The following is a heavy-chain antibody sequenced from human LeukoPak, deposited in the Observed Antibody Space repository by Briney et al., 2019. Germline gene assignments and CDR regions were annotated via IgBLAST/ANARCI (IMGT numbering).Heavy chain of an antibody. Sequence: GGSLRLSCAASGFTFNDYWMTWVRQAPGKGPEWVANINQDGSQIYYVDSVGGRFTISRDNAKNSVYLQMSSLRGEDTAVYYCTNRAGLPTNRPSCFDYWGQGTLVTVSS. CDR1: GFTFNDYW. CDR3: TNRAGLPTNRPSCFDY. J-gene: IGHJ4*02. V-gene: IGHV3-7*01. CDR2: INQDGSQI. D-gene: IGHD5-24*01.